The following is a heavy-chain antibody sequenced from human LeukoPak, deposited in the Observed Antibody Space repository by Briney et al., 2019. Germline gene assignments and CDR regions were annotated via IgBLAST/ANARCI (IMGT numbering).Heavy chain of an antibody. CDR1: GFTFSENN. CDR3: ARDRSGFYSVDY. V-gene: IGHV3-30-3*01. CDR2: LSNDGNSY. J-gene: IGHJ4*02. Sequence: SGMSLRLSCAASGFTFSENNVHWVRQAPGMGLEWVALLSNDGNSYAYADSVKGRFTLSGDKSKTTLYLQMNSLRAEDTAVYYCARDRSGFYSVDYWGQGTLVTVSS. D-gene: IGHD5-12*01.